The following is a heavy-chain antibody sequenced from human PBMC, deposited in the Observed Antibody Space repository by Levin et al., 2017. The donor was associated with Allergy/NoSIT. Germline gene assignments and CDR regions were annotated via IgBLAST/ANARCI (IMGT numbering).Heavy chain of an antibody. V-gene: IGHV3-15*01. CDR2: IKSKSDGGTT. CDR1: GFSFSNAW. D-gene: IGHD3-3*01. Sequence: LTCAASGFSFSNAWMSWVRQAPGKGLEWVGRIKSKSDGGTTDYAAPVKGRFTISRDESKKTLYLQMNSLKTEDTAVYYCTTRSGFWSGSDYWGQGTLVTVSS. J-gene: IGHJ4*02. CDR3: TTRSGFWSGSDY.